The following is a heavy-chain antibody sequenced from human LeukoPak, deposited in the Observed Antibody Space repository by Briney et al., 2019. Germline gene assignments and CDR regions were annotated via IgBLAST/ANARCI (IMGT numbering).Heavy chain of an antibody. Sequence: ASVKVSCKASGYTFTGYYMHWVRQAPGQGLEWMGWINPNSGGTNYAQKFQGRVTMTRDTSISTAYMELSRLRSDDTAVYYCARVLFEYSSGWSFDYWGQGTLVTVSS. CDR3: ARVLFEYSSGWSFDY. CDR1: GYTFTGYY. D-gene: IGHD6-19*01. CDR2: INPNSGGT. V-gene: IGHV1-2*02. J-gene: IGHJ4*02.